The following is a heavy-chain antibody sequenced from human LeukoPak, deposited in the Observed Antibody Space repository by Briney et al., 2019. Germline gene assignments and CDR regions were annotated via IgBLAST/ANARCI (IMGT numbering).Heavy chain of an antibody. Sequence: SGPTLLKTTQNPTLSCPFSGFLLTTSGGGVGWVRQPPGKALEWLALIYWDDDKRYSPSLKSRLTITKDTSKNQVVLTMTNMNPVDTATYFCAHRQGACFDSWGQGTLVTVSS. CDR1: GFLLTTSGGG. CDR3: AHRQGACFDS. V-gene: IGHV2-5*02. CDR2: IYWDDDK. D-gene: IGHD4/OR15-4a*01. J-gene: IGHJ4*02.